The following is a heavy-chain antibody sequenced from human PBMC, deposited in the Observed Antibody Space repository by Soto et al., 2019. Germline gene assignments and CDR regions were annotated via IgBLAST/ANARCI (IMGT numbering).Heavy chain of an antibody. CDR1: GFTFSNRA. Sequence: EVQLLESGGGLVQPGGSLRLSCAASGFTFSNRAMSWVRQAPGKGLEWVSTISGSGGDTHYADSVKGRFTISRDNSNNTLYLQMNSLRADDTAVYYCAKDLSRALVAAGKFDCWGQGTLVTVSS. D-gene: IGHD6-25*01. CDR3: AKDLSRALVAAGKFDC. CDR2: ISGSGGDT. J-gene: IGHJ4*02. V-gene: IGHV3-23*01.